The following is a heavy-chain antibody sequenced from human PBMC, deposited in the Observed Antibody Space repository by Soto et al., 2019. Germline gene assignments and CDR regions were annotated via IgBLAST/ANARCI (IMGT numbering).Heavy chain of an antibody. V-gene: IGHV3-64*01. CDR1: GFTFSNYE. D-gene: IGHD6-13*01. CDR2: ISNNGAHT. J-gene: IGHJ6*03. Sequence: EAQLVESGGGLVQPGGSLRLSCAASGFTFSNYEMHCVRQAPGKGLEYISVISNNGAHTDYAKSLKGRFTISRDNSENTLYLQMGSLRAEDMALYYCARRGYGSRWPNVYMDVWGKGTTVTVSS. CDR3: ARRGYGSRWPNVYMDV.